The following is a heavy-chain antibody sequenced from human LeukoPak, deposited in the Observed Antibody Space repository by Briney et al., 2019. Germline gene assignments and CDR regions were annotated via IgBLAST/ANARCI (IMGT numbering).Heavy chain of an antibody. CDR2: ISSSGSTI. Sequence: GGSLRLSCAASGFTFSSYGMSWVRRAPGKGLEWVSYISSSGSTIYYADSVKGRFTISRDNAKNSLYLQMNSLRAEDTAVYYCARDRFYGYFDYWGQGTLVTVSS. V-gene: IGHV3-48*04. CDR1: GFTFSSYG. D-gene: IGHD2/OR15-2a*01. CDR3: ARDRFYGYFDY. J-gene: IGHJ4*02.